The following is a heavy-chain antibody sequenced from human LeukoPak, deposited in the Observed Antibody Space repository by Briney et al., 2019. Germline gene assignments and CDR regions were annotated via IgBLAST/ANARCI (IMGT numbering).Heavy chain of an antibody. D-gene: IGHD3-22*01. J-gene: IGHJ3*02. Sequence: GGSLRLSCAASGFTFSSYAMHWVRQAPGKGLEWVAVISYDGSNKSYADSVKGRFTISRDNSKNTLYLQMNSLRAEDTAVYYCASDSTYYYDSSGYDAFDIWGQGTMVTVSS. CDR1: GFTFSSYA. CDR3: ASDSTYYYDSSGYDAFDI. CDR2: ISYDGSNK. V-gene: IGHV3-30-3*01.